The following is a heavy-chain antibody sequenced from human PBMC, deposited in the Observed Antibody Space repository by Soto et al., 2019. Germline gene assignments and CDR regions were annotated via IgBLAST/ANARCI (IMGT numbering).Heavy chain of an antibody. V-gene: IGHV4-39*01. CDR3: ATYGGDTGHFDY. CDR2: SGTT. CDR1: GGSMSFSNYH. D-gene: IGHD4-17*01. Sequence: SETLSLTCTVSGGSMSFSNYHWTWIRQSPGKGPEWTGSGTTSYNPSLKSRVTIFVDTSQSQFSLKMHSVTAADTAVYYCATYGGDTGHFDYWGQGIMVTVSS. J-gene: IGHJ4*02.